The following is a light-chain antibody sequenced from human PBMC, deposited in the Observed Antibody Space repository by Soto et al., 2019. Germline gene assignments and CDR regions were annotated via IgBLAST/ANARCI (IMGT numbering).Light chain of an antibody. Sequence: DIQMTQSPSSLSASVGDRVTITCQASQDISNYLNWYQQKPGKAPKLLIYDASNLQTGVPSRFSGSGSGTDFIFTISSLQPEDIATYYCQQYDNPPITFGQGTRLEIK. J-gene: IGKJ5*01. CDR2: DAS. V-gene: IGKV1-33*01. CDR1: QDISNY. CDR3: QQYDNPPIT.